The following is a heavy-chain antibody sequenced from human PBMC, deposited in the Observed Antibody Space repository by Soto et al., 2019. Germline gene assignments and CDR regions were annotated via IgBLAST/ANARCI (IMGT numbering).Heavy chain of an antibody. CDR3: ARDFEGYFDY. J-gene: IGHJ4*02. V-gene: IGHV3-30-3*01. CDR2: ISYDGSNK. Sequence: GGSLRLSCAASGFTFSSYAMHWVRQAPGKGLEWVAVISYDGSNKYYADSVKGRFTISRGNSKNTLYLQMNSLRAEDTAVYYCARDFEGYFDYWGQGTLVTVSS. CDR1: GFTFSSYA.